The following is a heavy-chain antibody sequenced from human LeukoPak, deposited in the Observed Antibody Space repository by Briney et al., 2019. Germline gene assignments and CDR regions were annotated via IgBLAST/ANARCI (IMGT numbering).Heavy chain of an antibody. J-gene: IGHJ4*02. CDR2: IIPIFGTA. CDR1: GGTFSSYA. D-gene: IGHD6-19*01. Sequence: SVKVSCKASGGTFSSYAISWVRQAPGQGLEWMGGIIPIFGTANYAQKFQGGVTITADEPTSTAYMELSSLRSEDTAVYYCARVAMEYSSGWYNLGFDYWGQGTLVTVSS. V-gene: IGHV1-69*01. CDR3: ARVAMEYSSGWYNLGFDY.